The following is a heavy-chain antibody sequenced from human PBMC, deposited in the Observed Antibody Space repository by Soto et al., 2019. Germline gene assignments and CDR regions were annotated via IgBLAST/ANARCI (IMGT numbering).Heavy chain of an antibody. CDR1: GESVSSNSVA. V-gene: IGHV6-1*01. J-gene: IGHJ5*02. Sequence: PSQTLSLTCAISGESVSSNSVAWKWIRQSPSRGLEWPGRTYYRSKWYNDYAVSVKSRITINPDTSKNQFSLQLNSVTPEDTAVYYCVFGSCGSCPRRFDLCGQGTLVIVSS. CDR2: TYYRSKWYN. D-gene: IGHD2-15*01. CDR3: VFGSCGSCPRRFDL.